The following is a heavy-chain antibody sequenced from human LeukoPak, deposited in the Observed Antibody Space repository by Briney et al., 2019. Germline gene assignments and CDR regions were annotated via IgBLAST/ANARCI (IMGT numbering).Heavy chain of an antibody. Sequence: PGGSLRLSCAASGFTFSSYGMHWVRQAPGKGLEWVAVISYDGSNKYYADSVKGRFTISRDNSKNTLYLQMNSLRAEDTAVYYCAKVQFTIFGVSNYGMDVWGQGTTVTVSS. D-gene: IGHD3-3*01. J-gene: IGHJ6*02. CDR3: AKVQFTIFGVSNYGMDV. V-gene: IGHV3-30*18. CDR2: ISYDGSNK. CDR1: GFTFSSYG.